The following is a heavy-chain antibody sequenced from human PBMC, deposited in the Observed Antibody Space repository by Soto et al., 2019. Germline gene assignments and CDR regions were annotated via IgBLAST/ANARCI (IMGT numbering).Heavy chain of an antibody. D-gene: IGHD4-17*01. CDR2: ISGSGGST. Sequence: GGSLRLSCAASGFTFSSYAMHWVRQAPGKGLEWVSAISGSGGSTYYADSVKGRFTISRDNSKNTLNLQMNSLRAEDTAVYYCAKDLYGDYVPFDYWGQGTLVTVSS. V-gene: IGHV3-23*01. CDR3: AKDLYGDYVPFDY. CDR1: GFTFSSYA. J-gene: IGHJ4*02.